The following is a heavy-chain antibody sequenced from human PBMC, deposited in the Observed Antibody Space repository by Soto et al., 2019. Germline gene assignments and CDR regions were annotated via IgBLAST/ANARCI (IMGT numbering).Heavy chain of an antibody. D-gene: IGHD3-22*01. J-gene: IGHJ5*02. CDR2: IYHSGTS. CDR1: GGSIGSTKW. Sequence: SETLSLTCAVSGGSIGSTKWWSWVRQPPGKGLEWIGEIYHSGTSNYNPSLKRRVTISVDKSNNQFSLKLTSVSAADTAVYYCARVSYDSSGYYYDHWGQGTLVTVSS. V-gene: IGHV4-4*02. CDR3: ARVSYDSSGYYYDH.